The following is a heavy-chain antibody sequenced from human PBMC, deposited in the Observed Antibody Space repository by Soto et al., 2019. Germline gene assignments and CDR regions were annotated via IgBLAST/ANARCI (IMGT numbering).Heavy chain of an antibody. CDR1: GGSISSGGYS. V-gene: IGHV4-61*08. CDR3: ARVSKLVAPKDGRRAYFFAMDV. J-gene: IGHJ6*02. CDR2: VYSTGTT. Sequence: SETLSLTXAVSGGSISSGGYSWSWIRQPPGKPLEWIGYVYSTGTTNYSPSLKSRVDMSVDTSENQFSLKLRSVTAADAAVYFCARVSKLVAPKDGRRAYFFAMDVWGHGTTVTVSS. D-gene: IGHD6-6*01.